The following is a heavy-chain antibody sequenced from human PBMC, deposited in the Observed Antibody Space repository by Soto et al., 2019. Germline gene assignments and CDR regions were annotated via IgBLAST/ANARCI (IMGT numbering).Heavy chain of an antibody. CDR3: ARSPTPAHYYYDTSGSSPYTFYD. CDR2: INGDGSST. D-gene: IGHD3-22*01. V-gene: IGHV3-74*01. CDR1: GFTFSSYW. J-gene: IGHJ4*02. Sequence: SGGSLRLSCAASGFTFSSYWMYWVRQAPGKGLVWVSRINGDGSSTNYADSVKGRFAISRDNAKNTLYLQMNSLRAEDTAVYYCARSPTPAHYYYDTSGSSPYTFYDWGQGTLVTVSS.